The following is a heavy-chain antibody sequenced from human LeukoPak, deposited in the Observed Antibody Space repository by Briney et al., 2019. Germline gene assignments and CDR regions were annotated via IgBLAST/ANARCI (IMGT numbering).Heavy chain of an antibody. D-gene: IGHD4-17*01. CDR3: ARTTSLTASGYDY. CDR2: MNPYSGDR. V-gene: IGHV1-8*03. Sequence: ASVKVSCKTSGYTFTSYHINWVRQAPGQGLEWMGWMNPYSGDRGYAQKFQGRVSITSDTSISTAYLELSSLRSDDTAVYFCARTTSLTASGYDYWGQGTLVTVSS. J-gene: IGHJ4*02. CDR1: GYTFTSYH.